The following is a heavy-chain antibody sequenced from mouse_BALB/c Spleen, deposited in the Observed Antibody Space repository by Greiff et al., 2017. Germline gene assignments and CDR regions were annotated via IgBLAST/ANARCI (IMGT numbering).Heavy chain of an antibody. Sequence: EVKLVESGGDLVKPGGSLKLSCAASGFTFSSYGMSWVRQNPDQRLEWVATISSGGSYTYYPDSVKGRFTISRDNAKNTLYLQMSSLKSEDTAMYYCARQGVYYGGAYWGQGTLVTVSA. CDR3: ARQGVYYGGAY. J-gene: IGHJ3*01. D-gene: IGHD2-1*01. CDR1: GFTFSSYG. V-gene: IGHV5-6*01. CDR2: ISSGGSYT.